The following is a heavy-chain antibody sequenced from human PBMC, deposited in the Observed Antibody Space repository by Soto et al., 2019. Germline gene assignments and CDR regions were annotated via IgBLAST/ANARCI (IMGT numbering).Heavy chain of an antibody. J-gene: IGHJ6*02. CDR3: ARDERVTIPPSYYYYGMDV. CDR2: IIPIFGPA. Sequence: ASLKVSCKASVGTFSSCDIICVRPAPGQGLEWMGGIIPIFGPANYAQKFQGRVTITADESTSTAYMELSSLRSEDTAVYYCARDERVTIPPSYYYYGMDVWGQGTTVTVS. V-gene: IGHV1-69*13. CDR1: VGTFSSCD. D-gene: IGHD4-4*01.